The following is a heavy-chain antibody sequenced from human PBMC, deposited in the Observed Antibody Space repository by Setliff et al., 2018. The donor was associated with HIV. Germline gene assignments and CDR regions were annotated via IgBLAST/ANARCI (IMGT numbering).Heavy chain of an antibody. CDR2: ISAYNGNT. CDR3: ARGGSIVGASLYYFDY. CDR1: GYTFTSYG. D-gene: IGHD1-26*01. Sequence: ASVKVSCKASGYTFTSYGISWVRQAPGQGLEWMGWISAYNGNTNYAQKLQGRVTMTTDTSTGTAYMELRSLRSDDTAVYYCARGGSIVGASLYYFDYWGQGTLVTVSS. V-gene: IGHV1-18*01. J-gene: IGHJ4*02.